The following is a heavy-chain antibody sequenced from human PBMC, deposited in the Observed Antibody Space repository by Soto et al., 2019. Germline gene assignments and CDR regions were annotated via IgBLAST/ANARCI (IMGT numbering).Heavy chain of an antibody. D-gene: IGHD4-17*01. CDR3: ARDLSYGDYGRPDAFDI. CDR1: GGSISSGGYY. Sequence: QVQLQESGPGLVKPSQTLSLTCTVSGGSISSGGYYWSWIRQHPGKGLEWIGYIYYSGSTYYNPSRKSRVTISVDTSKNQFSLKLSSVTAADTAVYYCARDLSYGDYGRPDAFDIWGQGTMVTVSS. CDR2: IYYSGST. V-gene: IGHV4-31*03. J-gene: IGHJ3*02.